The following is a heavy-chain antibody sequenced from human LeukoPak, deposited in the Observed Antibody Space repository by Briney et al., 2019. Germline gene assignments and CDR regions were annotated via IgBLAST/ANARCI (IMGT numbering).Heavy chain of an antibody. J-gene: IGHJ4*02. V-gene: IGHV1-8*01. CDR1: GYTFRSYE. D-gene: IGHD4-23*01. CDR3: ARGHYGGNRYFDI. Sequence: ASVKVSCKASGYTFRSYEINWVRQAPGQGLEGVGWIHPNSGKTGYAQKFQGRVTMTRDTSTETAFMELSSLKFDDTAIFYCARGHYGGNRYFDIWGQGTLVTVSS. CDR2: IHPNSGKT.